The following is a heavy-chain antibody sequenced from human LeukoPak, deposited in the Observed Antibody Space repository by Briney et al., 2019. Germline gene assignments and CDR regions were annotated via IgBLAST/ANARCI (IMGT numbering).Heavy chain of an antibody. D-gene: IGHD3-3*01. CDR2: INEDGSEK. Sequence: GGSLRLSCAASGFTFSRYWMNWVSQAPGKGLEWVANINEDGSEKYYVDSVKGRFTISRDNAKNSLYLQMNSLRAEDTAVYYCARAHGYDIGGYWGQGTLVTVSS. CDR1: GFTFSRYW. V-gene: IGHV3-7*01. CDR3: ARAHGYDIGGY. J-gene: IGHJ4*02.